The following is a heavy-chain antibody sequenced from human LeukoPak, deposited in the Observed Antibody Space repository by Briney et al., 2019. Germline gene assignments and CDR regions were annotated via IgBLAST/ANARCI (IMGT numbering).Heavy chain of an antibody. V-gene: IGHV1-2*04. D-gene: IGHD3-10*01. J-gene: IGHJ3*02. CDR2: INPNSGGT. CDR3: ARDGDYYGSESGAFDI. Sequence: ASVKVSCKASGYTFTGYYMHWVRQAPGQGLEWMGWINPNSGGTNYAQKFQGWVTMTRDTSISTAYMELSRLRSDDTAVYYCARDGDYYGSESGAFDIWGQGTMVTVSS. CDR1: GYTFTGYY.